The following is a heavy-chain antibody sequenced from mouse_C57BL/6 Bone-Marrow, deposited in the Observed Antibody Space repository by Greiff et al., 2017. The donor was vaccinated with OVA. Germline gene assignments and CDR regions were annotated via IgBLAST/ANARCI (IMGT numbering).Heavy chain of an antibody. CDR2: INPSSGYT. CDR1: GYTFTSYT. V-gene: IGHV1-4*01. J-gene: IGHJ2*01. Sequence: VQGVESGAELARPGASVKMSCKASGYTFTSYTMHWVKQRPGQGLEWIGYINPSSGYTKYNQKFKDKATLTADKSSSTAYMQLSSLTSEDSAVXYCASPYYFDYWGQGTTLTVSS. CDR3: ASPYYFDY.